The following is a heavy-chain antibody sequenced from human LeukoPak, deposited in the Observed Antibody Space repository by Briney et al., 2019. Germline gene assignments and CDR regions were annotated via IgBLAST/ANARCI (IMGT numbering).Heavy chain of an antibody. CDR1: GLTFSNYG. CDR2: INSDGSST. CDR3: AREYYDSSGDGYFQH. Sequence: GGSLRLSCAASGLTFSNYGMSWVRQAPGKGLVGVSRINSDGSSTSYADSVKGRFTISRDNAKNTLYLQMNSLRAEDTAVYYCAREYYDSSGDGYFQHWGQGTLVTVSS. V-gene: IGHV3-74*01. D-gene: IGHD3-22*01. J-gene: IGHJ1*01.